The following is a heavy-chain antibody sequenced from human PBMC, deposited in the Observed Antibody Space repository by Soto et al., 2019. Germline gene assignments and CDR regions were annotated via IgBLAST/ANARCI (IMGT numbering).Heavy chain of an antibody. CDR2: ISYDGSNK. V-gene: IGHV3-30-3*01. D-gene: IGHD2-15*01. CDR1: GFTVSSYG. CDR3: TRGALYASGHSTLDV. J-gene: IGHJ4*02. Sequence: GGSLRLSCAASGFTVSSYGFHWVRQAPGKGLEWVAVISYDGSNKNYADSVKGRFTISRDDSKKTVYVQLNGLRVEDTAVYYCTRGALYASGHSTLDVWGQEPLVTVSS.